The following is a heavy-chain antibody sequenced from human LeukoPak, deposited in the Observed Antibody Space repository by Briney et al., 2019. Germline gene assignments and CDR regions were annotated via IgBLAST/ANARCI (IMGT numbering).Heavy chain of an antibody. Sequence: SQTLSLTCTVSGGSISSGDYYWSWIRQPPGKGLEWIGYIYYSGSTCYNPSLKSRVTISVDTSKNQFSLKLSSVTAADTAVYYCARVAINNWFDPWGQGTLVTVSS. J-gene: IGHJ5*02. CDR1: GGSISSGDYY. D-gene: IGHD2-2*02. V-gene: IGHV4-30-4*01. CDR3: ARVAINNWFDP. CDR2: IYYSGST.